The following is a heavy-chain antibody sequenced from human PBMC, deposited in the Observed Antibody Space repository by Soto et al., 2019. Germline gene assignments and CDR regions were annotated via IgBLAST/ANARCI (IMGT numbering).Heavy chain of an antibody. CDR1: GYTFTSYY. V-gene: IGHV1-46*01. CDR3: ARVLGDQPLPMDY. Sequence: GASMKVSCKASGYTFTSYYMHWVRQAPGQGLEWMGIINPSGGSTIYAQKFQGRVTMTRDTSTSTVYMELSSLRSEDTAVYYCARVLGDQPLPMDYWGQGTLVTVSS. D-gene: IGHD2-2*01. CDR2: INPSGGST. J-gene: IGHJ4*02.